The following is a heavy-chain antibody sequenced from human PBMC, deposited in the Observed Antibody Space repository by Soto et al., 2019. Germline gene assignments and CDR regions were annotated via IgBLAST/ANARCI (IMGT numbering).Heavy chain of an antibody. J-gene: IGHJ4*02. CDR1: GGSISSSNW. CDR2: IYHSGST. D-gene: IGHD6-13*01. Sequence: QVQLQESGPGLVKPSGTLSLTCAVSGGSISSSNWWSWVRQPPGKGREWIGEIYHSGSTNYNTSRKCRHPMRVDNSKKQLSLELSSVTAADTGVYYCARGRSSCSPLGYWGQGTPVTVSS. CDR3: ARGRSSCSPLGY. V-gene: IGHV4-4*02.